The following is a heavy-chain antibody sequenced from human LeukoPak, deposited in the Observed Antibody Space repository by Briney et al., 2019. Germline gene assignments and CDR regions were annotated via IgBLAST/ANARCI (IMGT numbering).Heavy chain of an antibody. V-gene: IGHV5-51*01. Sequence: GESPKISCKGSGYSFTSYWIGWVRQMPGKGLEWMGIIYPGDSDTRYSPSFQGQVTISADKSISTAYLQWSSLKASDTAMYYCARLKGVYCSSTSCPLGDWGQGTLVTVSS. CDR3: ARLKGVYCSSTSCPLGD. CDR1: GYSFTSYW. CDR2: IYPGDSDT. D-gene: IGHD2-2*01. J-gene: IGHJ1*01.